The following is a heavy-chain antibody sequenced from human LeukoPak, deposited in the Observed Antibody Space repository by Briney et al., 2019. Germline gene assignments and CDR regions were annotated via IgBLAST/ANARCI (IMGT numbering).Heavy chain of an antibody. D-gene: IGHD6-19*01. CDR1: GFTFSITY. Sequence: PGGSLRLSCAASGFTFSITYMAWVRQAPGKGLEWVSVIYGGGDAYYADSVKGRLTIARDISKNAVYLQMNSLRAEDTAVYYCASQQWLVEGHFEHWGQGTLVTVSS. CDR3: ASQQWLVEGHFEH. V-gene: IGHV3-66*04. J-gene: IGHJ4*02. CDR2: IYGGGDA.